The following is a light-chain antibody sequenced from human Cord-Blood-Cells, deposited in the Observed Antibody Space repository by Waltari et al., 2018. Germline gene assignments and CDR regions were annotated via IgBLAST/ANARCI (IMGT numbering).Light chain of an antibody. CDR2: EGS. J-gene: IGLJ3*02. V-gene: IGLV2-23*01. CDR1: SCDVGSYTL. Sequence: QSALTQPASVFGSPGQPITISCTGTSCDVGSYTLASWYQQHPGKAPKLMIYEGSKRPSGVSNRFAGCKAGNTASLTISGLQAEEEADYCCCSYAGSSSLLFGGGTKLTVL. CDR3: CSYAGSSSLL.